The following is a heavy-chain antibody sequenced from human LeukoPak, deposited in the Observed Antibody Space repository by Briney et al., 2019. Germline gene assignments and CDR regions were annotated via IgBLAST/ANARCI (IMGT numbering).Heavy chain of an antibody. D-gene: IGHD1-26*01. V-gene: IGHV3-23*01. Sequence: TGGSLRLSCAASGFTFSSYAMSWVRQAPGKGLEWFSGISGSGGSTYYADSVKGRFTISRDNSKNTLYLQMNSLRAEDTAVYYCAKGCVGSYYFRDCYWGQGTLVTVSS. CDR2: ISGSGGST. J-gene: IGHJ4*02. CDR3: AKGCVGSYYFRDCY. CDR1: GFTFSSYA.